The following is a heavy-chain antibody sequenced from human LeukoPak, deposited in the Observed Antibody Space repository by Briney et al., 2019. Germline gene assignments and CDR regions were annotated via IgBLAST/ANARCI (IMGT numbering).Heavy chain of an antibody. J-gene: IGHJ4*02. CDR1: GGSISNNY. CDR2: VYSTGST. D-gene: IGHD5-18*01. CDR3: ARVHSYALDY. V-gene: IGHV4-59*01. Sequence: SGTLSLTCNVSGGSISNNYWTWIRQPPGKGLEWIGYVYSTGSTNYNPSLKSRVTISVDTSKNQFSLQLASVTAADTAVYYCARVHSYALDYWGQGTLVTVSS.